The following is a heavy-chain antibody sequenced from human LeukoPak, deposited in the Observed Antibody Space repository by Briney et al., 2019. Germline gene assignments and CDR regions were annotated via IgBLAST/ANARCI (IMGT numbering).Heavy chain of an antibody. V-gene: IGHV4-61*01. CDR3: ARATIKSTTAARPAFLFDY. J-gene: IGHJ4*02. D-gene: IGHD6-6*01. CDR2: IYDIGRT. CDR1: GGSISSGSYY. Sequence: SQTLSLTCTVSGGSISSGSYYWSWIRQPPGKGLEWIGYIYDIGRTNYNPSLQSRVTISIDTSKNQFSLNLNSVTAADTAVYYCARATIKSTTAARPAFLFDYWGQGTPVTVSS.